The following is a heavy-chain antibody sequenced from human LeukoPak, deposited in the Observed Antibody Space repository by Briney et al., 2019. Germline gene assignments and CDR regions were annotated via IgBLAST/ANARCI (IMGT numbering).Heavy chain of an antibody. CDR2: ITYDGSNK. Sequence: QPGGSLRLSCAASGFTFRSYAMHWVRQAPGKGLEWVAVITYDGSNKYYADSVKGRFTISRDNSKNTLFLQMNSLRAEDTAVYYCAKVGLTVTTILDYFDYWGQGTLVTVSS. V-gene: IGHV3-30*04. J-gene: IGHJ4*02. D-gene: IGHD4-11*01. CDR3: AKVGLTVTTILDYFDY. CDR1: GFTFRSYA.